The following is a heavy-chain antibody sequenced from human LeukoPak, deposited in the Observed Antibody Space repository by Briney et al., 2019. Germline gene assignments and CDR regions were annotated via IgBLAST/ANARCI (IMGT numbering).Heavy chain of an antibody. D-gene: IGHD2-2*01. Sequence: PGGPLRLSCAASGFTFSTYWMHWLRQAPGKGLVWVSRINGDGSSTNYADSVKGRFTISRDNAKNTLYLEMNSLRAEDTAIYYCARESSSTTSLALWGQGTLVTVSS. V-gene: IGHV3-74*01. CDR3: ARESSSTTSLAL. J-gene: IGHJ4*02. CDR1: GFTFSTYW. CDR2: INGDGSST.